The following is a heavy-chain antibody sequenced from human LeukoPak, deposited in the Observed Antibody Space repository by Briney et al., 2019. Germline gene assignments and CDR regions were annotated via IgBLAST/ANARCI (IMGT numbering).Heavy chain of an antibody. CDR1: GYSFTSYW. J-gene: IGHJ3*02. D-gene: IGHD2-21*02. CDR3: ASRIVVVTASNAFDI. CDR2: IYPGDSDT. V-gene: IGHV5-51*01. Sequence: GESLKISCKGSGYSFTSYWIAWVRQMPGKGLEWMGIIYPGDSDTRYSPSFQGQVTISVDKSINTAYLQWSSLKASDTAMYYCASRIVVVTASNAFDIWGQGTMVTVSS.